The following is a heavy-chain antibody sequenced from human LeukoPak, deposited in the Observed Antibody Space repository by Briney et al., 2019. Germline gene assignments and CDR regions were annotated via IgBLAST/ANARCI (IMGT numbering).Heavy chain of an antibody. J-gene: IGHJ3*01. Sequence: GESLKISCKGSGYSFTSYWISWVRQMPGKGLEWMGRIDPSDSYTDYSPSFQGHVTISADKSISTAYLQWSSLKASDTAMYYCARVYDILTGYYDWGQGTMVTVSS. V-gene: IGHV5-10-1*01. CDR3: ARVYDILTGYYD. D-gene: IGHD3-9*01. CDR2: IDPSDSYT. CDR1: GYSFTSYW.